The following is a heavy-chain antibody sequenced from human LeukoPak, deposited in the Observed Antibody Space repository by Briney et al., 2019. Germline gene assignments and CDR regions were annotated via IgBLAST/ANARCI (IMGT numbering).Heavy chain of an antibody. J-gene: IGHJ4*02. V-gene: IGHV3-9*01. CDR1: GFTFDDYA. CDR3: AGVGMDDYGGKLDY. D-gene: IGHD4-17*01. Sequence: GGSLRLSCAASGFTFDDYAMHWVRQAPGKGLEWVSGISWNSGSIGYADSVKGRFTISRDNARNSLYLQMNSLRAEDTAVYYCAGVGMDDYGGKLDYWGQGTLVTVSS. CDR2: ISWNSGSI.